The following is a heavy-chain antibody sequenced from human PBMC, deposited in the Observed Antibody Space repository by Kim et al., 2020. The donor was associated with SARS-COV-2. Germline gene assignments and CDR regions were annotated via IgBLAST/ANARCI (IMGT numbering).Heavy chain of an antibody. D-gene: IGHD1-26*01. CDR3: VRDHRPSGSYFDAFDI. J-gene: IGHJ3*02. V-gene: IGHV1-46*01. Sequence: KVQGRVTMTRDTSTSTVYMELSSLGSEDTAVYYCVRDHRPSGSYFDAFDIWGQGTMVTVSS.